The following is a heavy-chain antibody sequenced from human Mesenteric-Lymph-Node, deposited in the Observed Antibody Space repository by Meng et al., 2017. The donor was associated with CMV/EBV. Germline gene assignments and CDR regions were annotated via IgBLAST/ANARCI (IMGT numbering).Heavy chain of an antibody. CDR1: GFTFSGYA. Sequence: GGSLRLSCAASGFTFSGYAMSWVRQAPGKGLEWVSVISGSGGSTYFADSVKGRFTISRDNSKNTLYLQMNSLRAEDTAVYYCAKAVAGSYYYYGMGVWGQGTTVTVSS. J-gene: IGHJ6*02. D-gene: IGHD6-19*01. CDR2: ISGSGGST. V-gene: IGHV3-23*01. CDR3: AKAVAGSYYYYGMGV.